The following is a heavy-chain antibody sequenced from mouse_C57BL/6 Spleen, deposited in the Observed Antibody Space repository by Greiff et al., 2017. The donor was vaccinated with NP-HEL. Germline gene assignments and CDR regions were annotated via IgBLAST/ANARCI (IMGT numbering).Heavy chain of an antibody. CDR3: ARLIYFYFDY. V-gene: IGHV5-6*01. J-gene: IGHJ2*01. CDR1: GFTLSSYG. D-gene: IGHD2-1*01. Sequence: EVQLQQSGGDLVKPGGSLKLSCAASGFTLSSYGMSWVRQTPDKRLEWVATISSGGSYTYYPDSVKGRFIISRDNAKNTLYLQMSSLKSEDTAMYYCARLIYFYFDYWGQGTTLTVSS. CDR2: ISSGGSYT.